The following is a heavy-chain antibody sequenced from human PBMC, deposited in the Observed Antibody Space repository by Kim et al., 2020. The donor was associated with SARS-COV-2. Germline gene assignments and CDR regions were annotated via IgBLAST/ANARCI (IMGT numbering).Heavy chain of an antibody. CDR2: INPDSGGT. CDR3: ARGDGDCSSTGCSPQEFYYYAVDV. D-gene: IGHD2-2*01. Sequence: ASVKVSCKPSGYTFTGSYIHWVRQAPGQGLDWMGRINPDSGGTNYAQKFQGRVTMTRDTSISTAYMELSGLRSDDTAVYYCARGDGDCSSTGCSPQEFYYYAVDVWGQGTTVTVSS. J-gene: IGHJ6*02. V-gene: IGHV1-2*06. CDR1: GYTFTGSY.